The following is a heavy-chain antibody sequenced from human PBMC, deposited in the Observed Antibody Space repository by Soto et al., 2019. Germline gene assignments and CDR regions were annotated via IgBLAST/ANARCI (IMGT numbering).Heavy chain of an antibody. V-gene: IGHV4-59*01. CDR2: IYYSGST. Sequence: SETLSLTCTVSGGSISSYYWSWIRQPPGKGLEWIGYIYYSGSTNYNPSLKSRVTISVDTSKNQFSLKLSSVTAADTAVYYCARASSYYDFWSGYPYFDYWGQGTLVTVSS. J-gene: IGHJ4*02. CDR3: ARASSYYDFWSGYPYFDY. D-gene: IGHD3-3*01. CDR1: GGSISSYY.